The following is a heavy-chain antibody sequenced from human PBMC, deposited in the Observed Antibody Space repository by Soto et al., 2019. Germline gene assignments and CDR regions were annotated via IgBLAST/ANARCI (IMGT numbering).Heavy chain of an antibody. D-gene: IGHD5-18*01. Sequence: ASVKVSCKASGYTFTSYAMHWVRQAPVQRLEWMGWINAGNGNTKYSQKFQGRVTITRDTSASTAYMELSSLRSEDTAVYYCATAQNTAMVTLAFDYWGKGTLVTVSS. CDR3: ATAQNTAMVTLAFDY. CDR2: INAGNGNT. J-gene: IGHJ4*02. CDR1: GYTFTSYA. V-gene: IGHV1-3*01.